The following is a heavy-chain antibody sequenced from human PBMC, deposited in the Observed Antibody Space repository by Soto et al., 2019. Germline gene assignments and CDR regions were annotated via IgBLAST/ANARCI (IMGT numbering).Heavy chain of an antibody. CDR2: IYYSGST. J-gene: IGHJ4*02. CDR3: ARGPRNYGEYYFDY. D-gene: IGHD4-17*01. V-gene: IGHV4-31*03. CDR1: GGSISSGGYY. Sequence: PSETLSLTCTVSGGSISSGGYYWSWIRQHPGKGLEWIGYIYYSGSTYYNPSLKSRVTISVDTSKNQFSLKLSSVTAADTAVYYCARGPRNYGEYYFDYWGQGTLVTVSS.